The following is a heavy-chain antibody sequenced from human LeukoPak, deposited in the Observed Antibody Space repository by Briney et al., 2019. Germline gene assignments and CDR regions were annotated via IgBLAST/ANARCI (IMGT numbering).Heavy chain of an antibody. V-gene: IGHV3-64*01. D-gene: IGHD2-8*01. Sequence: GGSLRLSCAASGFTFSNYAMHWVRQAPGKGLEYVSAISSNGGSTYYANSVKGRFTISRDNSKNTLYLQMGSLRAEDMAVYYCARGQIVLMVYAIGVLDYWGQGTLVTVSS. CDR1: GFTFSNYA. CDR3: ARGQIVLMVYAIGVLDY. CDR2: ISSNGGST. J-gene: IGHJ4*02.